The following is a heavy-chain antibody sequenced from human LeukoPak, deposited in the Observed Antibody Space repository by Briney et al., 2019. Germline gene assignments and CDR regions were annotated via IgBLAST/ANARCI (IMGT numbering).Heavy chain of an antibody. D-gene: IGHD3-10*01. V-gene: IGHV4-39*07. CDR3: ARATDGSGSYYKRAFDY. Sequence: PSETLSLTCTVSGGSISNYYWGWIRQPPGKGLEWIGSIYYSGSTYYNPSLKSRVTISVDTSKNQFSLKLSSVTAADTAVYYCARATDGSGSYYKRAFDYWGQGTLVTVSS. J-gene: IGHJ4*02. CDR2: IYYSGST. CDR1: GGSISNYY.